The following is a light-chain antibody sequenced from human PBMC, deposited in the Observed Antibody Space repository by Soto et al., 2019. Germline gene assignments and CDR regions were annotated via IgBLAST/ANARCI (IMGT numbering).Light chain of an antibody. V-gene: IGKV1-27*01. Sequence: DIQMTQSPPSLSASVGDRVTISCRASLGIANYVLWYQQRPGKVPKLLIYGASSLLSGVTSRFSGSGSGTDFTLTISSLQPEDVGTYYCQKYNSAMWTFGQGTKVEI. J-gene: IGKJ1*01. CDR3: QKYNSAMWT. CDR2: GAS. CDR1: LGIANY.